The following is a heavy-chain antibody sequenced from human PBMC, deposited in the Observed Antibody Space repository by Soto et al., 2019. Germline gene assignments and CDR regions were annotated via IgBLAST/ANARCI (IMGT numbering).Heavy chain of an antibody. CDR1: GFTFSSYA. D-gene: IGHD3-22*01. CDR3: ARYYYDSSGYYFPLDP. CDR2: ISYDGSNK. V-gene: IGHV3-30-3*01. J-gene: IGHJ5*02. Sequence: PGGSLRLSCAASGFTFSSYAMHWVRQAPGKGLEWVAVISYDGSNKYYADSVKGRFTISRDNSKNTLYLQMNSLRAEDTAVYYCARYYYDSSGYYFPLDPWGQGTLVTVSS.